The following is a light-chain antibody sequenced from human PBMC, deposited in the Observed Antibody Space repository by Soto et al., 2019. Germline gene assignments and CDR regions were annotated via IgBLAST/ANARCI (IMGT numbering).Light chain of an antibody. CDR1: SGSVSTSYH. Sequence: QAVVTQEPSISVSPGGTVTFTCGLSSGSVSTSYHPSWYQQKPGQTPRTLIYSTNIRSSGVPDRFSGSILGNKAALTITGAQADDESDYYCMLYMRTGISLFGGGTQLTVL. V-gene: IGLV8-61*01. J-gene: IGLJ2*01. CDR3: MLYMRTGISL. CDR2: STN.